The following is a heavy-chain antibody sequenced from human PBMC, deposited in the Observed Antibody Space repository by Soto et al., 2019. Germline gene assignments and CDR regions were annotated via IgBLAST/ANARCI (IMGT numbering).Heavy chain of an antibody. V-gene: IGHV1-8*01. CDR3: ARGARYFDWLGTYSYYGMDV. D-gene: IGHD3-9*01. CDR2: MNPNSGNT. J-gene: IGHJ6*02. Sequence: QVQLVQSGAEVKKPGASVKVSCKASGYTFTSYDINWVRQATGQGLEWMGWMNPNSGNTGYAQKFQGRVTMTRNTSISTAYMELSSLRSEDTAVYYCARGARYFDWLGTYSYYGMDVWGQGTTVTVSS. CDR1: GYTFTSYD.